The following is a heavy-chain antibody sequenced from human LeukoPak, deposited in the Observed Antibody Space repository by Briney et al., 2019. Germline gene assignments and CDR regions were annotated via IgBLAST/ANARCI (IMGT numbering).Heavy chain of an antibody. D-gene: IGHD6-13*01. V-gene: IGHV1-2*06. Sequence: GASVKVSCKASGYTFTGYYMHWVRQAPGQGLEWMGRINPNSGGTNYAQKFQGRVTMTRDTSISTANMELSRLRSDDTAVSHWAGAGTIYYYYMDVWGKGTTDTVSS. CDR3: AGAGTIYYYYMDV. CDR2: INPNSGGT. CDR1: GYTFTGYY. J-gene: IGHJ6*03.